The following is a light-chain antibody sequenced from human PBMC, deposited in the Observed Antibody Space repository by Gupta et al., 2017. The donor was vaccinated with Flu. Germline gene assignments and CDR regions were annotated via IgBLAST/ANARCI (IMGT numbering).Light chain of an antibody. CDR2: GAS. V-gene: IGKV3-20*01. Sequence: EIVLTQSPGTLSLSPGERAIFSCRASQSVSSYLAWYQQKPGQAPRLLIFGASNRAAGIPDRFSGSGSGIDFTLTISRLEPEDFGVYYCQQYGSSPRTFGQGTKVE. J-gene: IGKJ1*01. CDR1: QSVSSY. CDR3: QQYGSSPRT.